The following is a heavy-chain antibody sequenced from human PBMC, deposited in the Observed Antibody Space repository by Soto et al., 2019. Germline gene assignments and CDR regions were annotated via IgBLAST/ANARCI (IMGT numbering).Heavy chain of an antibody. J-gene: IGHJ3*02. CDR2: IKQDGSEK. Sequence: GGSLRLSCAASGFTFSSYWMSWVRQAPGKGLEWVANIKQDGSEKYYVDSVKGRFTISRDNAKNSLYLQMNSLRAEDTAVYYCARDVVGDPIEHNDAFDIWGQGTMVTVSS. CDR1: GFTFSSYW. CDR3: ARDVVGDPIEHNDAFDI. V-gene: IGHV3-7*03. D-gene: IGHD2-21*02.